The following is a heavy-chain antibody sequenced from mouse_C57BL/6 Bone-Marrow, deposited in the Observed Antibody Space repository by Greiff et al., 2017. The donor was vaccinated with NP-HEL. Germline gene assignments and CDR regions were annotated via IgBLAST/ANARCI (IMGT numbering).Heavy chain of an antibody. D-gene: IGHD1-1*01. J-gene: IGHJ4*01. Sequence: QVQLKQPGAELVMPGASVKLSCKASGYTFTSYWMHWVKQRPGQGLEWIGEIDPSDSYTNYNHKFKGKSTLTVDKSSSTAYMQLSSLTSEDSAVYYCAREPITTVGGAMDYWGQGTSVTVSS. V-gene: IGHV1-69*01. CDR2: IDPSDSYT. CDR1: GYTFTSYW. CDR3: AREPITTVGGAMDY.